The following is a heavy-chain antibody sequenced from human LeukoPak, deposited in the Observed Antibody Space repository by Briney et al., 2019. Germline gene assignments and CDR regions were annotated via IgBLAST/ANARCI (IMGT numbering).Heavy chain of an antibody. J-gene: IGHJ3*02. Sequence: GGSLRLSCAASGFTFSSYAMSWVRQAPGKGLEWVSATFGGAGTHYADSVKDRFTISRDNSKNTLSLQMNSLRVEDTAVYYCAREGCTTTSCYKRAFDIWGQGTMVTVSS. D-gene: IGHD2-2*02. CDR3: AREGCTTTSCYKRAFDI. CDR1: GFTFSSYA. CDR2: TFGGAGT. V-gene: IGHV3-66*01.